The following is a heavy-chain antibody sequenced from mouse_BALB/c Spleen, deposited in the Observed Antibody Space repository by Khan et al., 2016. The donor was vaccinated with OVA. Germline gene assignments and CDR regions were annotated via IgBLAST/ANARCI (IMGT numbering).Heavy chain of an antibody. Sequence: EVELVESGGGLVQPGGSLRFSCATSGFTFTDYYMTWVRQPPGEALEWLGFIAKKADGYRSEYSAPVKGRFTISRDTSQNNPYLHITTLKAENSTTYYCAVYQVGSFVGYWGQGTTLTVSS. CDR1: GFTFTDYY. V-gene: IGHV7-3*02. CDR3: AVYQVGSFVGY. J-gene: IGHJ2*01. D-gene: IGHD4-1*02. CDR2: IAKKADGYRS.